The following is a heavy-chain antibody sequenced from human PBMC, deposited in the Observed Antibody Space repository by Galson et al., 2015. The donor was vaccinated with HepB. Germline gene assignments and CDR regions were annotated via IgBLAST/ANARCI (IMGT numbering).Heavy chain of an antibody. CDR1: GYTFTGYY. J-gene: IGHJ4*02. CDR2: INPNSGGT. Sequence: SCKASGYTFTGYYMHWVRQAPGQGLEWMGRINPNSGGTNYAQKFQGRVTMTRDTSISTAYMELSRLRSDDTAVYYCARVFTVVTPGGDYWGQGTLVTVSS. D-gene: IGHD4-23*01. V-gene: IGHV1-2*06. CDR3: ARVFTVVTPGGDY.